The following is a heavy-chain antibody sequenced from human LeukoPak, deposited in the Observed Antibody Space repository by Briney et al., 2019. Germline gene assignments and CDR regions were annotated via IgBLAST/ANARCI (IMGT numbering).Heavy chain of an antibody. CDR3: SRLRGYSYGYADY. CDR1: GFTFSGYS. Sequence: GGSLRLSCAASGFTFSGYSMNWVRQAPGKGLEWVSYISSSGSTIDYADSVKGRFTISRDNAKNSLYLQMNSLRGEDTAVYYCSRLRGYSYGYADYWGQGTLVTVSS. CDR2: ISSSGSTI. V-gene: IGHV3-48*04. J-gene: IGHJ4*02. D-gene: IGHD5-18*01.